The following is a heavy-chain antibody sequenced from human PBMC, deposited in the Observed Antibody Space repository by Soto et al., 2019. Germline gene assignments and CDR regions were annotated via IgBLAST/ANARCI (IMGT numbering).Heavy chain of an antibody. CDR2: ISSSGSTI. CDR1: GFTFSDYY. CDR3: AREAYYDFWSGYYPRAYGMDV. V-gene: IGHV3-11*01. Sequence: GGSLRLSCAASGFTFSDYYMSWIRQAPGKGLEWVSYISSSGSTIYYADSVKGRFTISRDNAKNSLYLQMNGLRAEDTAVYYCAREAYYDFWSGYYPRAYGMDVWGQGTTVTVSS. J-gene: IGHJ6*02. D-gene: IGHD3-3*01.